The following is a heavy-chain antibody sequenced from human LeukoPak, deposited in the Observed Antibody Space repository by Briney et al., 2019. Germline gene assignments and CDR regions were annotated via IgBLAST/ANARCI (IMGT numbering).Heavy chain of an antibody. V-gene: IGHV3-30*03. CDR1: GFTFSSFG. Sequence: GGSLRLSCAASGFTFSSFGIHWVRQAPGKGLEWVAGISYDGSSKYYVDSVKGRFTISRDNSRNTLYLQMNSLRAEDTAVYYCARDRSAGDYYYGMDVWGQGTTVTVSS. D-gene: IGHD7-27*01. CDR2: ISYDGSSK. J-gene: IGHJ6*02. CDR3: ARDRSAGDYYYGMDV.